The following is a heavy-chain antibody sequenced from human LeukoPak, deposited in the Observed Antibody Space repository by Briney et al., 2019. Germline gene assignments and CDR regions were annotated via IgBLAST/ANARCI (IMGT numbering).Heavy chain of an antibody. D-gene: IGHD3-16*02. J-gene: IGHJ4*02. CDR2: ISGSGGST. V-gene: IGHV3-23*01. CDR3: AKSPLIWGSYLLGDY. Sequence: GGSLRLSCAASGFTFSSYAMSWVRQAPGKGLEWVSAISGSGGSTYYADSVKGRFTISRDNSKNTLYLQMNNLRAEDTAVYYCAKSPLIWGSYLLGDYWGQGTLVTVSS. CDR1: GFTFSSYA.